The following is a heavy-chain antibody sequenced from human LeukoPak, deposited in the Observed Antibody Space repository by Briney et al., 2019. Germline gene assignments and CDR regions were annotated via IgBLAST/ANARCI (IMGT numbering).Heavy chain of an antibody. V-gene: IGHV4-59*12. CDR2: IYHSGST. Sequence: PSETLSLTCTVSGGSISSYYWSWIRQPPGKGLEWIGYIYHSGSTYYNPSLKSRVTISVDRSKNQFSLKLSSVTAADTAVYYCARVHSSSSKFDPWGQGTLVTVSS. J-gene: IGHJ5*02. CDR3: ARVHSSSSKFDP. CDR1: GGSISSYY. D-gene: IGHD6-6*01.